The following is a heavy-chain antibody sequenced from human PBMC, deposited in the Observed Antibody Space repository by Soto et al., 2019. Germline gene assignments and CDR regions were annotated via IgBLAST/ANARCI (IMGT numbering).Heavy chain of an antibody. Sequence: NPSETLSLTCTVSGGSISSSSYYWGWIRQPPGKGLEWIGSIYYSGSTYYNPSLKSRVTISVDTSKNQFSLKLSSVTAADTAVYYCAGTYYYDSSGYPDYWGQGTLVTVSS. CDR1: GGSISSSSYY. CDR3: AGTYYYDSSGYPDY. CDR2: IYYSGST. V-gene: IGHV4-39*01. J-gene: IGHJ4*02. D-gene: IGHD3-22*01.